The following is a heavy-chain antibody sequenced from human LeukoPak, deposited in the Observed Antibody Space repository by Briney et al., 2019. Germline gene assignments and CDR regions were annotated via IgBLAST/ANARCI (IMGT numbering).Heavy chain of an antibody. CDR3: TSERSSGHFDY. Sequence: PGGSLRLSCAASGSTFSRYWMHWVRQAPGKGLEWVSGISWNSGSIGYADSVKGRFTISRDNAQNSLYLQMNSLRAEDTALYYCTSERSSGHFDYWGQGTLVTVSS. CDR2: ISWNSGSI. D-gene: IGHD3-10*01. CDR1: GSTFSRYW. J-gene: IGHJ4*02. V-gene: IGHV3-9*01.